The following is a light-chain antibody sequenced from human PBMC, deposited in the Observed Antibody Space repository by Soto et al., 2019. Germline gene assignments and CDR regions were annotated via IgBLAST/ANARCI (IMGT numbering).Light chain of an antibody. CDR1: QDIGTW. V-gene: IGKV1-12*01. CDR3: QQANSFPPWT. Sequence: DIQMTQSPSSVSASIGDRVIITCRASQDIGTWLAWYQQKPGQVPNLLMYPASSLHCGIPSRFSGSGSGTEFTLTISSLQPEDFATYYCQQANSFPPWTFGQGTKV. CDR2: PAS. J-gene: IGKJ1*01.